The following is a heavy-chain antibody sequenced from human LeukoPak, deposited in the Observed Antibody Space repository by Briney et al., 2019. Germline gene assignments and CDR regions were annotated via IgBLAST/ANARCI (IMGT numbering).Heavy chain of an antibody. V-gene: IGHV4-59*01. CDR2: IYYSGST. J-gene: IGHJ5*02. Sequence: SETLSLTCTVYGGSISSYYCSWIRQPPGKGLEWIGYIYYSGSTNYNPSLKSRVTISVDTSKNQFSLKLSSVTAAATAVYYCESGYYGSGSLPYNWCDPWGQGTLVTVSS. CDR1: GGSISSYY. CDR3: ESGYYGSGSLPYNWCDP. D-gene: IGHD3-10*01.